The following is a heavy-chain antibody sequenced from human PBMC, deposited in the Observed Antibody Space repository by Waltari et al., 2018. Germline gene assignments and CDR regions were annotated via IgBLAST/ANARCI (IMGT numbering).Heavy chain of an antibody. D-gene: IGHD3-10*01. Sequence: QVQLVQSGAEAKKPGASVKVSCKASGYTFTGYYMHWVRQAPGQGLEWMGRINPNSGGTNYAQKFQGRVTMTRDTSISTAYMELSRLRSDDTAVYYCARDREYRGSGRNWFDPWGQGTLVTVSS. J-gene: IGHJ5*02. CDR2: INPNSGGT. V-gene: IGHV1-2*06. CDR3: ARDREYRGSGRNWFDP. CDR1: GYTFTGYY.